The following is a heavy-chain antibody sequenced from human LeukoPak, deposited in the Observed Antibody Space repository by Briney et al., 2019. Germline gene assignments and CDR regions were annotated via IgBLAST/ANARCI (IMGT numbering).Heavy chain of an antibody. Sequence: SETLSLTCTVSGGSISSGGYYWSWIRQHPGKGLEWIGYLYYSGSTYYNPSPKSRVTISVDTSKNQFSLKLSSVTAADTAVYYCARGQMALSYWGQGTLVTVSS. D-gene: IGHD5-24*01. CDR1: GGSISSGGYY. CDR2: LYYSGST. CDR3: ARGQMALSY. J-gene: IGHJ4*02. V-gene: IGHV4-31*03.